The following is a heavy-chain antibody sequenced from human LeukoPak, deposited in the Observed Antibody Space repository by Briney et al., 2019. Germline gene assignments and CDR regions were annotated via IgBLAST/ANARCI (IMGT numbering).Heavy chain of an antibody. CDR3: AKASPGSYSAFDI. CDR2: IYSGGST. Sequence: PGGSLRLSCAASGFTVSSNYMSWVSQAPGKGLEWVSVIYSGGSTYYADSVKGRFTISRDNSKNTLYLQTNSLRAEDTAVYYCAKASPGSYSAFDIWGQGTMVTVSS. V-gene: IGHV3-53*01. CDR1: GFTVSSNY. D-gene: IGHD1-26*01. J-gene: IGHJ3*02.